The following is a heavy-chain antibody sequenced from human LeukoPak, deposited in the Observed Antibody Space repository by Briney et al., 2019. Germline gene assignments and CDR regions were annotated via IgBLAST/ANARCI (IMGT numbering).Heavy chain of an antibody. CDR1: GGSISSYY. V-gene: IGHV4-59*08. D-gene: IGHD1-26*01. J-gene: IGHJ4*02. CDR3: ARLASGSYGPLTPFDY. Sequence: PSETLSLTCTVSGGSISSYYWSWIRQPPGKGLEWIGDIYYSGSTNYDPSLKSRVTISVDTSKNQFSLRLSSVTAADTAVYYSARLASGSYGPLTPFDYWGQGTLVTVSS. CDR2: IYYSGST.